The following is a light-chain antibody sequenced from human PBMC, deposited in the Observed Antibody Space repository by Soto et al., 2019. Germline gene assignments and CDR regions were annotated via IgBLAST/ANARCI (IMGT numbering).Light chain of an antibody. Sequence: EIVLTQSPATLSLSPGERATLSCRASQSVSSYLAWYQQKPGQAPRLLIYDASNRPTGIPPRFSGSGSGTVFTLTISSLEPEDFAVYYCQQRSNWPLTFGGGTKVEIK. CDR1: QSVSSY. CDR2: DAS. V-gene: IGKV3-11*01. CDR3: QQRSNWPLT. J-gene: IGKJ4*01.